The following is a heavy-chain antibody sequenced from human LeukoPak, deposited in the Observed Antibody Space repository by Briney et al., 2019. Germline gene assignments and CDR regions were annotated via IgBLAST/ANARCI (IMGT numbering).Heavy chain of an antibody. CDR2: ISSSGSTI. D-gene: IGHD1-26*01. V-gene: IGHV3-11*04. J-gene: IGHJ3*02. Sequence: PGGSLRLSCAASGFTFSDYNMSWIRQAPGKGLEWVSYISSSGSTIYYADSVKGRFTISRDNAKNSLFLQMNSLRAEDMAVYYCARDLWELLLSGTGDAFDIWGQGTMVTVSS. CDR3: ARDLWELLLSGTGDAFDI. CDR1: GFTFSDYN.